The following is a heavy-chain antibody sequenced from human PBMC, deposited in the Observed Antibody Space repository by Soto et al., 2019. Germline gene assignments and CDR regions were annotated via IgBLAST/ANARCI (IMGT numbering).Heavy chain of an antibody. V-gene: IGHV5-51*01. CDR2: IYPGDSDT. J-gene: IGHJ6*03. D-gene: IGHD3-10*01. CDR1: GYSFTSYW. CDR3: ARHIRSYYINYYYYYMDV. Sequence: PGESLKISCKGSGYSFTSYWIGWVRQMPGKGLEWMGIIYPGDSDTRYSPSFQGQVTISADKSISTAYLQWSSLKASDTAMYYCARHIRSYYINYYYYYMDVWGKGTTVTVSS.